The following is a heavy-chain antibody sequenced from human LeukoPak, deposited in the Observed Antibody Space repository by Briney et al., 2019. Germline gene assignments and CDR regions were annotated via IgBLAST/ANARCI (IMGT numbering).Heavy chain of an antibody. V-gene: IGHV4-39*01. CDR3: ALIDFDLTYY. D-gene: IGHD3-9*01. Sequence: SETLSLTCTVSGGSIGSSNYYWDWIRQPPGKGLEWVGSMYYSGTIYYNPSLKSRFTVSIDTSKKPFSLKVSSVTAADTAVYYCALIDFDLTYYWGQGALVTVSS. CDR2: MYYSGTI. CDR1: GGSIGSSNYY. J-gene: IGHJ4*02.